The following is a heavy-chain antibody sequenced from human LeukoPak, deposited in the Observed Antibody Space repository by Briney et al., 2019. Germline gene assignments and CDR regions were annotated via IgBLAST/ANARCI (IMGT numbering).Heavy chain of an antibody. D-gene: IGHD3-22*01. Sequence: ASVKVSCKASGYTFTGYYIHWVRQAPGQGLEWMGWINPNSGGTTYAQKFQGRVTMTRDTSISTAYMELSRLSSDDTAVYYCARGSGGRGDTSGYYYADYYYYYMDVWGKGTTVTVSS. J-gene: IGHJ6*03. V-gene: IGHV1-2*02. CDR2: INPNSGGT. CDR1: GYTFTGYY. CDR3: ARGSGGRGDTSGYYYADYYYYYMDV.